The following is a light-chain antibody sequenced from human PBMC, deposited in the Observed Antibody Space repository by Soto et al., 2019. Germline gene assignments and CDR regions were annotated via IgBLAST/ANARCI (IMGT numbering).Light chain of an antibody. CDR2: SND. V-gene: IGLV1-44*01. J-gene: IGLJ1*01. CDR1: SSNIGRNT. CDR3: AAWDDSRNGPFV. Sequence: QSVLTQPPSAAGTPGQRVTISCSGSSSNIGRNTVNWYQQVPGTAPKLLIYSNDQRPSGVPDRFSGSKSGTSASLAISGLQSEDEADYYCAAWDDSRNGPFVFGIGTKVTVL.